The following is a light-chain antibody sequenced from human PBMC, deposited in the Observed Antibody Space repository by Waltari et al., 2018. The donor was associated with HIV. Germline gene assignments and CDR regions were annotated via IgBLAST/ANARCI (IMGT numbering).Light chain of an antibody. Sequence: QSVLTQPPSVSGAPGQRVTISCTGSSSNIGAGYDVHWYQQLPGTAPKLLIYGDSIRPSAVPDRFSGSKTGTSASLAITGLQAEDEADYYCQSYDISLSGVVFGGGTKLTVL. J-gene: IGLJ2*01. CDR2: GDS. V-gene: IGLV1-40*01. CDR3: QSYDISLSGVV. CDR1: SSNIGAGYD.